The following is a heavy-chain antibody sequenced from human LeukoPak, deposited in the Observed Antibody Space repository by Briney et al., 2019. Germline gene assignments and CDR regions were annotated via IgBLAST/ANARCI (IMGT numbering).Heavy chain of an antibody. CDR3: ARDRVRGPHLDI. J-gene: IGHJ3*02. Sequence: GASVKVSCKASGYTFTGYYMHWVRQTPGQGLEWMGWINPNSGGTNYAQKFQGRVTMTRDTSISTAYMELSRLRSDDTAVYYCARDRVRGPHLDIWGQGTMVTVSS. CDR1: GYTFTGYY. V-gene: IGHV1-2*02. CDR2: INPNSGGT. D-gene: IGHD3-10*01.